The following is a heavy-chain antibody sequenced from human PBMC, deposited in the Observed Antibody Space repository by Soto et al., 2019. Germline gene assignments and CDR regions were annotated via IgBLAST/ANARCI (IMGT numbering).Heavy chain of an antibody. CDR3: AGHDYGGNSDWFDP. D-gene: IGHD4-17*01. CDR1: GYSFTSYW. J-gene: IGHJ5*02. V-gene: IGHV5-10-1*01. CDR2: IDPSDSYT. Sequence: GESLKISCKGSGYSFTSYWISLVRQMPGKGLEWMGRIDPSDSYTNYSPSFQGHVTISADKSISTAYLQWSSLKASDTAMYYCAGHDYGGNSDWFDPWGQGTLVTVLL.